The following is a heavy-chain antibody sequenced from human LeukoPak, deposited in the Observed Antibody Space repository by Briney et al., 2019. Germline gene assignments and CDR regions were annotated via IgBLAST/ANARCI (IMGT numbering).Heavy chain of an antibody. D-gene: IGHD3-3*01. CDR1: GFTFSSNY. V-gene: IGHV3-66*02. CDR3: ARAGGTYYDFWSGYYARGGDDAFDI. J-gene: IGHJ3*02. CDR2: IYSGGST. Sequence: PGGFLRLSCAASGFTFSSNYMSWVRQAPGKGLEWVSVIYSGGSTYYADSVKGRFSISRDNSKNTLYLQMNSLRAEDTAVYYCARAGGTYYDFWSGYYARGGDDAFDIWGQGTMVTVSS.